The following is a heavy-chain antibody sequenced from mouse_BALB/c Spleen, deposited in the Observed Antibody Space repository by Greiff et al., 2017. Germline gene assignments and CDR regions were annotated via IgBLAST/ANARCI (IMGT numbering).Heavy chain of an antibody. V-gene: IGHV1S137*01. Sequence: QVQLQQSGAELVRPGVSVKISCKGSGYTFTDYAMHWVKQSHAKSLEWIGVISTYYGDASYNQKFKGKATMTVDKSSSTAYMELARLTSEDSAIYYCARDYYGSSLDYWGQGTTLTVSA. CDR1: GYTFTDYA. CDR3: ARDYYGSSLDY. D-gene: IGHD1-1*01. J-gene: IGHJ2*01. CDR2: ISTYYGDA.